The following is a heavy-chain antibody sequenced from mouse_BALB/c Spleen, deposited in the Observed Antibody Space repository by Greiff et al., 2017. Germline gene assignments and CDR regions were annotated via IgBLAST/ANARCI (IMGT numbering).Heavy chain of an antibody. CDR2: ISSGSSTI. Sequence: LVESGGGLVQPGGSRKLSCAASGFTFSSFGMHWVRQAPEKGLEWVAYISSGSSTIYYADTVKGRFTISRDNPKNTLFLQMTSLRSEDTAMYYCARSYYGSSYAMDYWGQGTSVTVSS. CDR3: ARSYYGSSYAMDY. V-gene: IGHV5-17*02. J-gene: IGHJ4*01. CDR1: GFTFSSFG. D-gene: IGHD1-1*01.